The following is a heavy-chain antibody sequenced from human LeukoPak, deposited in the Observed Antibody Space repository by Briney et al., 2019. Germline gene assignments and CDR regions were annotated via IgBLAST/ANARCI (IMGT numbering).Heavy chain of an antibody. D-gene: IGHD6-13*01. V-gene: IGHV3-11*04. CDR2: ISGSGNDI. CDR1: GFTFSNFY. Sequence: PGGSLRLSCVVSGFTFSNFYMTWIRQTPGEGLESLAYISGSGNDIFYADSVKGRFTISGDNSKNTLFLQMNSLRAGDTAVYYCARAAYSSTWYSRYFDLWGRGTLVTVSS. J-gene: IGHJ2*01. CDR3: ARAAYSSTWYSRYFDL.